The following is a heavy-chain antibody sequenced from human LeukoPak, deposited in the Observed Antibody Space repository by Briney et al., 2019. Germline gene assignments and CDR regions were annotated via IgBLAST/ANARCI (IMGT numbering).Heavy chain of an antibody. Sequence: ASVKVSCKASGYTFTSYAMHWVRQAPGQRLEWMGWINAGNGNTKYSQKFQGRVTITRDTSASTAYMELSSLRSEDTAVYYCARGRITMVRGGGPIDYWGQGTLVTVSS. D-gene: IGHD3-10*01. J-gene: IGHJ4*02. V-gene: IGHV1-3*01. CDR1: GYTFTSYA. CDR3: ARGRITMVRGGGPIDY. CDR2: INAGNGNT.